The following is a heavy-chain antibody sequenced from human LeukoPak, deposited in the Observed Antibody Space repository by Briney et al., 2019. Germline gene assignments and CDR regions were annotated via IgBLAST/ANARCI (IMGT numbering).Heavy chain of an antibody. Sequence: SETLSLTCAVSGGSISSSGSYWGWIRQPPGKGLEWIGSIYYSGNTYNPSLKSRVTISVDTPKNQFSLNLTSVNAADTAVYYCARVMAARREDLNWFDPWGQGTLVTVSS. J-gene: IGHJ5*02. CDR1: GGSISSSGSY. D-gene: IGHD6-6*01. CDR2: IYYSGNT. CDR3: ARVMAARREDLNWFDP. V-gene: IGHV4-39*07.